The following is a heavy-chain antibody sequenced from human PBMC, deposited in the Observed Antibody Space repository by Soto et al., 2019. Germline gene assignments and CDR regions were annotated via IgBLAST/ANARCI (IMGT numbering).Heavy chain of an antibody. V-gene: IGHV4-59*11. J-gene: IGHJ4*02. CDR1: GGSISNHY. CDR2: IYYNGNT. CDR3: TRANWYSEY. Sequence: QVQLQESGPGLVKPSETLSLTCTVSGGSISNHYWSWIRQPPGKGLEWIGYIYYNGNTNYNPSLKSRVTMSVDTSKYQISLKCSSVTAADTAVYYCTRANWYSEYWGQGTLVTVSS. D-gene: IGHD7-27*01.